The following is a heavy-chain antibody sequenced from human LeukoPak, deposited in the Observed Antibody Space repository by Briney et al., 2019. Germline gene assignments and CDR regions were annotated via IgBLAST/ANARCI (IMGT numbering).Heavy chain of an antibody. CDR3: ARLEPCYDSSGCHGDY. D-gene: IGHD3-22*01. V-gene: IGHV5-51*01. Sequence: GESLKISCKGSGYSFTSYWIGWVRQMPGKGLEWMGIIYPGDSDTRYSPSFQGQVTISADKSISTAYLQWSSLKASDTAMYYCARLEPCYDSSGCHGDYWGQGTLVTVSS. J-gene: IGHJ4*02. CDR1: GYSFTSYW. CDR2: IYPGDSDT.